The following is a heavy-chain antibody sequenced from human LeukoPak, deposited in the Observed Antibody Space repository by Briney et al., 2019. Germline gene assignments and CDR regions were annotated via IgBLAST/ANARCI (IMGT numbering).Heavy chain of an antibody. D-gene: IGHD4-17*01. V-gene: IGHV1-2*02. CDR1: GYTFTAYY. CDR2: INPNSGGT. Sequence: ASVEVSCKASGYTFTAYYIHWVRQAPGKGLEWMGWINPNSGGTNYAQKIQGRVTMTRDTSINTAYMELSRLRSDDTAVYYCARGERDGDLDSWGQGTLVTVSS. J-gene: IGHJ4*02. CDR3: ARGERDGDLDS.